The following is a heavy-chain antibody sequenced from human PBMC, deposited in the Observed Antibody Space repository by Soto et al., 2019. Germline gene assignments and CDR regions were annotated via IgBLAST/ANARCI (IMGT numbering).Heavy chain of an antibody. CDR3: ARMVVAAPYYYGMDV. CDR2: INHSGST. D-gene: IGHD2-15*01. J-gene: IGHJ6*02. CDR1: GGSFSGYY. V-gene: IGHV4-34*01. Sequence: KPSETLSLTCAVYGGSFSGYYWSWIRQPPGKGLEWIGEINHSGSTNYNPSLKSRVTISVDTSKNQFSLKLSSVTAADTAVYYCARMVVAAPYYYGMDVWGQGTTVTVSS.